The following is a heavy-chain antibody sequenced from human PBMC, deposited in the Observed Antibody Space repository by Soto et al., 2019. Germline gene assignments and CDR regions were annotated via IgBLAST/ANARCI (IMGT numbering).Heavy chain of an antibody. CDR3: TSLYYGH. V-gene: IGHV3-15*01. D-gene: IGHD4-17*01. J-gene: IGHJ4*02. CDR2: IKSKADGGTT. Sequence: PGGSLRLSCAASEFTFANAWISWVRQVPGKGLEWVGRIKSKADGGTTDYAAPVKGRFTISRDESQNTLYLQMNSLKTEDTAVYYCTSLYYGHWGQGTLVTVSS. CDR1: EFTFANAW.